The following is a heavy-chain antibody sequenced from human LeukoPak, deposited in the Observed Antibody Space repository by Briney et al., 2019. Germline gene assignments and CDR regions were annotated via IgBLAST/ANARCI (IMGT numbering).Heavy chain of an antibody. CDR2: ISSSSSDI. CDR1: GFSINIYS. Sequence: GSLRLSCAASGFSINIYSMNWVRQAPGKGLEWVSYISSSSSDIFYADSVKGRFTISRDNAKNSVYLQMNSLRAEDTAVYYCARTALSGNNNWFDPWGQGTPVTVSS. J-gene: IGHJ5*02. D-gene: IGHD3-10*01. CDR3: ARTALSGNNNWFDP. V-gene: IGHV3-48*01.